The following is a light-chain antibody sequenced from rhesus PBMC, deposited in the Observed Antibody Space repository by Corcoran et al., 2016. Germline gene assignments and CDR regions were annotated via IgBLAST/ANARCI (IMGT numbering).Light chain of an antibody. V-gene: IGKV1-38*01. CDR3: QQRNSYPWT. CDR1: KGISSY. J-gene: IGKJ1*01. Sequence: DIQLTQSPSSLSASVGDRVTITGRASKGISSYLAWYQQKSGKAPKLLIYDASNLQSGVPSRFSGSGSGTEFTLTISVLQPSDFATYYCQQRNSYPWTFGQGTKVEIK. CDR2: DAS.